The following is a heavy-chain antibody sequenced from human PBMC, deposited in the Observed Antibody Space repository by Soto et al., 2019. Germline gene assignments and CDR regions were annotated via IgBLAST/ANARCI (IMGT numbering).Heavy chain of an antibody. CDR3: ARHSGSSGEERPPGG. CDR1: GKFFSNYW. Sequence: PGESLKISCTGSGKFFSNYWIAWVRQMPGKGLEWMGVIFVGDSDTRYSPSFEGQVTISADKSISTVHLQWDSLKASDTAIYYCARHSGSSGEERPPGGWDQGTRVTVSS. CDR2: IFVGDSDT. D-gene: IGHD3-3*01. J-gene: IGHJ4*01. V-gene: IGHV5-51*01.